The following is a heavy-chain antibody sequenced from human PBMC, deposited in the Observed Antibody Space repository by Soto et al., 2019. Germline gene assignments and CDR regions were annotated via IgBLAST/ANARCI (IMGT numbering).Heavy chain of an antibody. J-gene: IGHJ4*02. CDR3: AIDRGYSGVFDY. CDR1: VFTFSDYY. Sequence: PGGSLRLSCASSVFTFSDYYMSCIRQAPGKWLEWVSYISSSGSTIYYEDSVKGRFTIYRDNTKNSLYLQMNSLRAEDTAVYYCAIDRGYSGVFDYWGQGTLVIVSS. CDR2: ISSSGSTI. D-gene: IGHD5-12*01. V-gene: IGHV3-11*01.